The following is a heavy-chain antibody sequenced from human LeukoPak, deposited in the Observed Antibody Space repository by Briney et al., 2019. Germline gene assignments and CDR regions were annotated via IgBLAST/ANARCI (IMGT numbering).Heavy chain of an antibody. CDR2: ISGCNGNT. CDR3: ARDVDCGY. J-gene: IGHJ4*02. V-gene: IGHV1-18*01. D-gene: IGHD2-21*01. Sequence: ASVKVSCKPSGYTLTSYVISWVRQAPGQGLEWMGWISGCNGNTNYAQKLQGRVTMTTDTSTSTAYMELTSLRSEDTAVYYCARDVDCGYWGQGTLVTVSS. CDR1: GYTLTSYV.